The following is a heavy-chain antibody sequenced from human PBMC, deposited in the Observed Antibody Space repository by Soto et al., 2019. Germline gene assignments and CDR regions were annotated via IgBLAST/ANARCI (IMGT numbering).Heavy chain of an antibody. Sequence: ASVKVSFKASGYTFTGYYMHWLRQAPGQGLEWMGWINPNSGGTNYAQKFQGWVTMTRDTSISTAYMELSRLRSDDTAVYYCARDRPTVTTGYYYYGMDVWGQGTTVTVSS. D-gene: IGHD4-4*01. CDR2: INPNSGGT. J-gene: IGHJ6*02. CDR1: GYTFTGYY. V-gene: IGHV1-2*04. CDR3: ARDRPTVTTGYYYYGMDV.